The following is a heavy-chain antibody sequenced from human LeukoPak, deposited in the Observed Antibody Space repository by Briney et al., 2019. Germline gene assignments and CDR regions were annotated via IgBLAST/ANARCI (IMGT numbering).Heavy chain of an antibody. J-gene: IGHJ4*02. CDR3: ARDRIAIKWLRFRGGFDY. CDR2: INPNSGGT. Sequence: ASVKVSCKASGYTFTGYYMHWVRQAPGQGLVWMGWINPNSGGTNYAQKFQGRVTMTRDTSISTAYMELSRLRSDDTAVYYCARDRIAIKWLRFRGGFDYWGQGTLVTVSS. CDR1: GYTFTGYY. D-gene: IGHD5-12*01. V-gene: IGHV1-2*02.